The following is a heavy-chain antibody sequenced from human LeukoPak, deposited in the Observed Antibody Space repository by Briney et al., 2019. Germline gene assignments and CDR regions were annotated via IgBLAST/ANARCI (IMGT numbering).Heavy chain of an antibody. CDR1: GFTFSSYG. Sequence: GGSLRLSCAASGFTFSSYGMHWVRQAPGKGLEWVAFIRYDGSNNYYADSVKGRFTISRDNSKNTLFLQMNSLRVEDTAVYYCAKGGVTSVYHAFDIWGQGTMVTVSS. CDR2: IRYDGSNN. V-gene: IGHV3-30*02. CDR3: AKGGVTSVYHAFDI. J-gene: IGHJ3*02. D-gene: IGHD1-14*01.